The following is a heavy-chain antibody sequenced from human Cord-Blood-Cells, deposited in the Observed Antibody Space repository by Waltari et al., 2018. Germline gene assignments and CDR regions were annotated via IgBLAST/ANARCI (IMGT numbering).Heavy chain of an antibody. D-gene: IGHD5-12*01. CDR1: GFTFTSSA. CDR3: AADRGVATIFYWYFDL. J-gene: IGHJ2*01. V-gene: IGHV1-58*01. CDR2: IVVGSGNT. Sequence: QMQLVQSGPEVKKPGTSVKVSCKASGFTFTSSAVQWVRQARGQRLGWIGWIVVGSGNTNYAQKFQERVTITRDMSTSTAYMELSSLRSEDTAVYYCAADRGVATIFYWYFDLWGRGTLVTVSS.